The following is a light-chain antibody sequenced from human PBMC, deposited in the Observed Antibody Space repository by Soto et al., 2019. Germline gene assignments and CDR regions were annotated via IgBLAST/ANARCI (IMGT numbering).Light chain of an antibody. J-gene: IGKJ5*01. Sequence: DIVLAQAPAARSWSPVERSTLSCGASQSVSSSRLAWYQQKPALAPRLLIYDASSRATGIPDRFSGSGSGTDFTLTISRLEPEDFAVYYCQQYGNSPITFGQGTRLEIK. CDR3: QQYGNSPIT. CDR1: QSVSSSR. CDR2: DAS. V-gene: IGKV3D-20*01.